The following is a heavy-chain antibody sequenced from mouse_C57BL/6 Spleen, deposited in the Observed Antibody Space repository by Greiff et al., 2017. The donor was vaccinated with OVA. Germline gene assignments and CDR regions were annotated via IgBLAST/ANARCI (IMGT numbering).Heavy chain of an antibody. V-gene: IGHV14-4*01. D-gene: IGHD1-1*01. CDR1: GFNIKDDY. CDR2: IDPENGDT. Sequence: EVQLQQSGAELVRPGASVKLSCTASGFNIKDDYMHWVKQRPEQGLEWIGWIDPENGDTEYASKFQGKATITADTSSNTAYLQLSSLTSEDTAVYYCTAFGSGYGYFDYWGQGTTLTVSS. CDR3: TAFGSGYGYFDY. J-gene: IGHJ2*01.